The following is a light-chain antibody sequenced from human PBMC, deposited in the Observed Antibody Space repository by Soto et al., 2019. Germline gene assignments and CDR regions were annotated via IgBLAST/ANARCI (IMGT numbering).Light chain of an antibody. Sequence: EIVLTQSPGTLSLSPGERATLSCRASQSVSSSYLAWYQQKPGQVPRLLIYVASSRAHGIPDRFSASGSGTNFTLTISRLDPEDFTVYYCQQYCSSLITFGPGTKVDIK. CDR2: VAS. CDR1: QSVSSSY. V-gene: IGKV3-20*01. J-gene: IGKJ3*01. CDR3: QQYCSSLIT.